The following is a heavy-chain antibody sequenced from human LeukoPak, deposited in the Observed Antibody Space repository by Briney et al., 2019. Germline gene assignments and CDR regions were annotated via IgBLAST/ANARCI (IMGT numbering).Heavy chain of an antibody. Sequence: ASVKVSCKASGYTFTSYDINWVRQATGQGLEWMGWINPNSGGTNYAQKFQGRVTMTRDTSISTAYMELSRLRSDDTAVYYCARVGRGYSYGYLDYWGQGTLVTVSS. CDR2: INPNSGGT. V-gene: IGHV1-2*02. J-gene: IGHJ4*02. CDR1: GYTFTSYD. D-gene: IGHD5-18*01. CDR3: ARVGRGYSYGYLDY.